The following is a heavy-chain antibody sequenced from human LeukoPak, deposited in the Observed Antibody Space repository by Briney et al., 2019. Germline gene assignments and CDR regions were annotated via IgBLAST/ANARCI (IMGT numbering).Heavy chain of an antibody. CDR2: IYWNDDQ. CDR1: GFSLSTSGVG. CDR3: ALDSEYSNYVGYFHH. V-gene: IGHV2-5*01. D-gene: IGHD4-11*01. Sequence: SGPTLVKPTQTLTLTCTFSGFSLSTSGVGGGWIRQPPGKALEWLALIYWNDDQRYSPSLKNRLTITKDTSKNQLVLTMTNRDPVDTATYYCALDSEYSNYVGYFHHWGQGTLVTVS. J-gene: IGHJ1*01.